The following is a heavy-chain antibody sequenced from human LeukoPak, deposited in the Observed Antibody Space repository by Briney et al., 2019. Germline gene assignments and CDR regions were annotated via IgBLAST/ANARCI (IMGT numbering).Heavy chain of an antibody. CDR1: GGSISSYY. D-gene: IGHD3-22*01. CDR3: ASSPYPYYDSSGYYLNWFDP. Sequence: PSETLSLTCTVSGGSISSYYWSWIRQPPGKGLEWIGYIYYSGSTNYNPSLKSRVTISVDTSKNQFSLKLSSVTAADTAVYYCASSPYPYYDSSGYYLNWFDPWGQGTLVTVSS. J-gene: IGHJ5*02. V-gene: IGHV4-59*01. CDR2: IYYSGST.